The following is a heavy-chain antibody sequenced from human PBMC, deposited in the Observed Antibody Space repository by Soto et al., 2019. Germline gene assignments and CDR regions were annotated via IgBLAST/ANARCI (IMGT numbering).Heavy chain of an antibody. CDR3: ASPAGTRYYYYYYGMDV. CDR2: IIPIFGTA. Sequence: SVKVSCKDCGGTSSSNAISWVRQDPGQGLEWMGGIIPIFGTANYAQKFQGRVTITADESTSTAYMELSSLRSEDTAVYYCASPAGTRYYYYYYGMDVWGEGTTVTGSS. D-gene: IGHD1-7*01. J-gene: IGHJ6*04. CDR1: GGTSSSNA. V-gene: IGHV1-69*13.